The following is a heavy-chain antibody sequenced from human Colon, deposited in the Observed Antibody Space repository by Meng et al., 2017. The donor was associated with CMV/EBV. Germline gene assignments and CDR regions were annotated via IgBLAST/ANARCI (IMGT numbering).Heavy chain of an antibody. CDR2: ISSDSSDI. CDR1: EFTLSSYT. V-gene: IGHV3-21*06. J-gene: IGHJ6*02. D-gene: IGHD1-1*01. CDR3: VRYENLQHGMDV. Sequence: GGSLRLSCAAPEFTLSSYTMIWVRQAPGKGLEWVSSISSDSSDISYVDSVKGRFTISRNNAKNSLYLQMNSLRGEDTAVYYCVRYENLQHGMDVWGQGTTVTVSS.